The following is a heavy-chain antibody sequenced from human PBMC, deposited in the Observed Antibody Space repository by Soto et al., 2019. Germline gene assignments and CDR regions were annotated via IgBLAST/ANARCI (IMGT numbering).Heavy chain of an antibody. CDR2: IRNKANNYAT. V-gene: IGHV3-72*01. J-gene: IGHJ4*02. D-gene: IGHD3-10*01. Sequence: EVQLVQSGGGLVQPGGSLRLSCAASGFTFSDYYRDWVRRAPGKGLEWVGRIRNKANNYATEYAASLKGRVTFSRDDSENSLYLQMNSLETEDTAVYWCTREKRYYNNLTSFYFDNWGQGTLVTVSS. CDR1: GFTFSDYY. CDR3: TREKRYYNNLTSFYFDN.